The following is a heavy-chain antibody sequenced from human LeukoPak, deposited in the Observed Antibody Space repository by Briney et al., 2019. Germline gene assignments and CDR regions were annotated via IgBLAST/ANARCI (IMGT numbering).Heavy chain of an antibody. CDR2: IYYSGST. D-gene: IGHD5-18*01. Sequence: SETLSLTCTVSGGSISSSSYYWGWIRQPPGKGLEWIGSIYYSGSTYYNPSLKSRVTISVDTSKNQFSLKLSSVTAADTAVYYCARTRAMVTKGYFDLWGRGTLVTVSS. CDR1: GGSISSSSYY. V-gene: IGHV4-39*07. CDR3: ARTRAMVTKGYFDL. J-gene: IGHJ2*01.